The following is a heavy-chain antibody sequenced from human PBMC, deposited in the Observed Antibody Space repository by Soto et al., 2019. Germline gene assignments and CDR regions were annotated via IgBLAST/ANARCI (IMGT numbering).Heavy chain of an antibody. CDR3: ARLRPGDTAMDYHWYFDL. CDR1: GYSFTSYW. D-gene: IGHD5-18*01. J-gene: IGHJ2*01. Sequence: ESLKISCKGSGYSFTSYWIGWVRQMPGKGLEWMGIIYPGDSDTRYSPSFQGQVTISADKSISTAYLQWSSLKASDTAMYYCARLRPGDTAMDYHWYFDLWGRGTLVTVSS. V-gene: IGHV5-51*01. CDR2: IYPGDSDT.